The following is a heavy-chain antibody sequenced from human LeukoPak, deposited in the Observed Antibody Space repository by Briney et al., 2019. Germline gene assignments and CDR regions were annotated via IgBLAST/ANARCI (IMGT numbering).Heavy chain of an antibody. CDR1: GFTFSSYS. J-gene: IGHJ4*02. CDR2: ISSSSYI. Sequence: PGGSLRLSCAASGFTFSSYSMNWVRQAPGKGLEWVSSISSSSYIYYADSVKGRFTISRDNAKNSLYLQMNSLRAEDTAVYYCARDEVATTLDYWGQGTLVTVSS. V-gene: IGHV3-21*01. D-gene: IGHD5-24*01. CDR3: ARDEVATTLDY.